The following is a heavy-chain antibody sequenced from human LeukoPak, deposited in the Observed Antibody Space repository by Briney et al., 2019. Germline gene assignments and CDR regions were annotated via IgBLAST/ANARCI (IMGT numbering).Heavy chain of an antibody. D-gene: IGHD6-13*01. V-gene: IGHV4-61*02. CDR1: GGSISSGSYY. J-gene: IGHJ5*02. CDR2: IYISGST. Sequence: PSETLSLTCTASGGSISSGSYYWSWIRQPAGKGLEWIGRIYISGSTNYNPSLKSRVTISVDTSKNQFSLKLTSVTAADTAVYYCARSLRQLVFYWFDPWGQGTLVTVSS. CDR3: ARSLRQLVFYWFDP.